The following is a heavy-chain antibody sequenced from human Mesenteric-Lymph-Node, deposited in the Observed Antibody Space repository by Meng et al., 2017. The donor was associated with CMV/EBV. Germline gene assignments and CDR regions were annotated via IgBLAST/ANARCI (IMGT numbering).Heavy chain of an antibody. Sequence: SISTSGVAVAWIRQPPGKALECLALIYWDNDKHYSPSMKTRLTITKETSKNQAVLTLTNMDPVDTATYYCAYRPDGQKGGGRYRWFDPWGQGTLVTVSS. J-gene: IGHJ5*02. CDR3: AYRPDGQKGGGRYRWFDP. D-gene: IGHD3-16*02. CDR1: SISTSGVA. V-gene: IGHV2-5*02. CDR2: IYWDNDK.